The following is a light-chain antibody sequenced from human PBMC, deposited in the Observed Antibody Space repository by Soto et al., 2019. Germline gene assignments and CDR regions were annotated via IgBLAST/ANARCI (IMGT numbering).Light chain of an antibody. CDR2: EVS. CDR1: SNDIGGYNY. J-gene: IGLJ1*01. Sequence: QSVLTQPASVSGSPGQSITISCTGTSNDIGGYNYVSWYQQHLGKAPKLMIYEVSNLPSGISNRFSASKSGNAASLTISGLQAEDEADYYCSSYTTSSTYVFGTGTKVTVL. CDR3: SSYTTSSTYV. V-gene: IGLV2-14*01.